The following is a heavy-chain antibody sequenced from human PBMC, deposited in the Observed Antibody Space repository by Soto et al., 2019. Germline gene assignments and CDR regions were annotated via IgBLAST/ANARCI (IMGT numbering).Heavy chain of an antibody. CDR3: ARGYCSGGSCYPPLVSYGMDV. D-gene: IGHD2-15*01. CDR2: ISAYNGNT. Sequence: GASVKVSCKASGYTFTSYGISWVRQAPGQGLEWMGWISAYNGNTNYAQKLQGRVTMTTDTSTSTAYMELRSLRSDDTAVYYCARGYCSGGSCYPPLVSYGMDVWGQGTTVTVSS. J-gene: IGHJ6*02. CDR1: GYTFTSYG. V-gene: IGHV1-18*01.